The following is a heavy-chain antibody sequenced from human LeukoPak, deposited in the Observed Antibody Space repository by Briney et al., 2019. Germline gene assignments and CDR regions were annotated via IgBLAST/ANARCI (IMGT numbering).Heavy chain of an antibody. CDR2: IYHSGST. V-gene: IGHV4-30-2*01. D-gene: IGHD1-20*01. Sequence: SETLSLTCTVSGGSISSGGYYWSWIRQPPGKGLEWIGYIYHSGSTYYNPSLKSRVTISVDTSKNQFSLKLSSVTAADTAVYYCARLSGIHWFDPWGQGTLVTVSS. CDR3: ARLSGIHWFDP. CDR1: GGSISSGGYY. J-gene: IGHJ5*02.